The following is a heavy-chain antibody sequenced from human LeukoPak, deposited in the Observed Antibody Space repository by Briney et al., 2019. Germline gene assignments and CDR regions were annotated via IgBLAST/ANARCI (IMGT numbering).Heavy chain of an antibody. CDR2: ISYDGSNK. Sequence: GGSLRLSCAASGFTFSSYGMHWVRQAPGKGLEWVAVISYDGSNKYYADSVKGRFTISRDNSKNTLYLQMNSLRAEDTAVYYCARGGYSGYDSGVWGQGTLVTVSS. J-gene: IGHJ4*02. D-gene: IGHD5-12*01. V-gene: IGHV3-30*03. CDR3: ARGGYSGYDSGV. CDR1: GFTFSSYG.